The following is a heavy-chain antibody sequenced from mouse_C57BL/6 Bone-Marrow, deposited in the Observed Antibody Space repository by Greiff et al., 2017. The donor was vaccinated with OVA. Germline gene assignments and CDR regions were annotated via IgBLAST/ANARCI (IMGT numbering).Heavy chain of an antibody. CDR2: IWTGGGT. CDR1: GFSLTSYA. V-gene: IGHV2-9-1*01. Sequence: VMLVESGPGLVAPSQSLSITCTVSGFSLTSYAISWVRQPPGTGLEWLGVIWTGGGTNYNSALKSRLSISKDNSKSQVFLKMNSLQTDDTARDYCARRDYGSSYAMDYLGQGTSVTVSS. CDR3: ARRDYGSSYAMDY. D-gene: IGHD1-1*01. J-gene: IGHJ4*01.